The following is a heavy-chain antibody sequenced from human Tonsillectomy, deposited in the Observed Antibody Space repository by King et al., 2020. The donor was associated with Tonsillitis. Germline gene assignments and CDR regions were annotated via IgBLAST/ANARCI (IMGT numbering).Heavy chain of an antibody. D-gene: IGHD3-16*02. V-gene: IGHV5-51*01. J-gene: IGHJ4*02. Sequence: VQLVESGAEVKKPGESLKISCQGSGYTFTDYWIAWVRQKPGKGLEWMGIIYAGDSDARYSPSFQGQVTIEADKSISTAYLQWSSLKASDTAMYYCARRVMISFGGVIGHFDFWGQGTLVTVSS. CDR3: ARRVMISFGGVIGHFDF. CDR1: GYTFTDYW. CDR2: IYAGDSDA.